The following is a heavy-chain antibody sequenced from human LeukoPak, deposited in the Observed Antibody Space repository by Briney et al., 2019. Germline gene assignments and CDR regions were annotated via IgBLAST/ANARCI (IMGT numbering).Heavy chain of an antibody. V-gene: IGHV3-30-3*01. J-gene: IGHJ3*02. CDR2: ISYDGSNK. Sequence: PGGSLRLSCAASGFTFSSYAMHWARQAPGKGLEWVAVISYDGSNKYYADSVKGRFTISRDNSKNTLYLQMNSLRAEDTAVYLSGGGVRLRAFDIWGQGTMVTVSS. CDR1: GFTFSSYA. D-gene: IGHD5-12*01. CDR3: GGGVRLRAFDI.